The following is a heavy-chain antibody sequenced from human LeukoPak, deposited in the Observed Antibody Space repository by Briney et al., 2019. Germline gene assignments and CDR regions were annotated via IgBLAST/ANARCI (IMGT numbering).Heavy chain of an antibody. CDR2: IYRSGSA. CDR1: GGSLRSYY. V-gene: IGHV4-4*07. J-gene: IGHJ4*02. D-gene: IGHD3-10*01. Sequence: SETLSLTRTVSGGSLRSYYWSWIRQPAGKGLEWIGRIYRSGSANYTPSLKSRVTMSVDTSKNQFSLKLTSVTAPDTAVYYCARGVYGSGDYWGQGTLVTVSS. CDR3: ARGVYGSGDY.